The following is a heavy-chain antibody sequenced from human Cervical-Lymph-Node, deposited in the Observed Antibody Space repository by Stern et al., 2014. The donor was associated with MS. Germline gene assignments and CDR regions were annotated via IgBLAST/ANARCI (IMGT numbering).Heavy chain of an antibody. CDR3: ARGLPNTGYDP. D-gene: IGHD6-25*01. CDR2: INPFATNI. CDR1: GFTFSSYP. J-gene: IGHJ5*02. Sequence: EVQLVEYGGGLVQPGGSRGLACEASGFTFSSYPMNWVRQAPGTGPEWISYINPFATNIYYADSVKGRFTISRDNAKNSLFLQMNSLRADDTAVYYCARGLPNTGYDPWGQGTLVTVSS. V-gene: IGHV3-48*01.